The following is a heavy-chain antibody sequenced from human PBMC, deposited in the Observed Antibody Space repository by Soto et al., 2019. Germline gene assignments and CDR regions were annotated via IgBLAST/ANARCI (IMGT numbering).Heavy chain of an antibody. CDR3: AKTQALYGLADY. D-gene: IGHD2-8*01. V-gene: IGHV3-23*01. CDR1: GFTFSTNA. Sequence: EVQLLESGGGLVQPGGSLRLSCAASGFTFSTNAMNWVRQAPGKGLEWVSGISGSGATTYYADSVKGRFTISRDNSTNTVYLQTSSLRAEDTALPYSAKTQALYGLADYLGEGTQVTVSS. CDR2: ISGSGATT. J-gene: IGHJ4*02.